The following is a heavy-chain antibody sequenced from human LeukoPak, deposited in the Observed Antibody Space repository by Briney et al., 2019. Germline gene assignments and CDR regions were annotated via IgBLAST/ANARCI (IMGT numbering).Heavy chain of an antibody. CDR1: GGSFSDLH. D-gene: IGHD1-26*01. CDR2: INHSGST. CDR3: ARAAPTVGAPFQH. J-gene: IGHJ1*01. V-gene: IGHV4-34*01. Sequence: SETLSLTCAVYGGSFSDLHWSWIRQPPGKGLEWIGEINHSGSTNYNPSLKSRVTISVDTSKNQFSLKLSSVTAADTAVYYCARAAPTVGAPFQHWGQGTLVTVSS.